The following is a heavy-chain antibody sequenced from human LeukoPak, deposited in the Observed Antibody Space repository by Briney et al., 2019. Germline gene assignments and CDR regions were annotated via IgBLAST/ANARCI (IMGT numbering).Heavy chain of an antibody. J-gene: IGHJ6*03. D-gene: IGHD4-11*01. CDR1: GGSISSYY. CDR3: ARCYSNYYYYMDV. V-gene: IGHV4-59*01. Sequence: SETLSLTCTVSGGSISSYYWSWIRQPPGKGLEWIGYIYYSGSTNYNPSLKSRVTISVDTSKNQFSLKLSSVTAADTAVYYCARCYSNYYYYMDVWGKGTTVTVSS. CDR2: IYYSGST.